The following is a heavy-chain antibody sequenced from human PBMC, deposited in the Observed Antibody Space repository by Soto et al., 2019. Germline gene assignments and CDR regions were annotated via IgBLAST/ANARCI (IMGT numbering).Heavy chain of an antibody. CDR1: GYSFTSYW. CDR2: IDPSDSYT. Sequence: GESLKISCKGSGYSFTSYWISWVRQMPGKGLEWMGRIDPSDSYTNYSPSFQGHVTISADKSISTAYLQWSSLKASDTAMYYCVRQGYSSSSRAFYYYYGMDVWGQGTTVTVSS. D-gene: IGHD6-6*01. CDR3: VRQGYSSSSRAFYYYYGMDV. V-gene: IGHV5-10-1*01. J-gene: IGHJ6*02.